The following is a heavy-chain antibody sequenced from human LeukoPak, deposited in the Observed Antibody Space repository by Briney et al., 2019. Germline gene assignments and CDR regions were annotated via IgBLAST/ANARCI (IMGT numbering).Heavy chain of an antibody. CDR1: GYSFANYW. CDR3: ARLLSWVRGVNYYYYMDV. CDR2: IYPDDSDT. J-gene: IGHJ6*03. Sequence: GESLKISCKGSGYSFANYWIGWVRQMPGKGLEWMGIIYPDDSDTRYSPSFQGQVTISADKSISTAYLQWSSLKASDTAMYYCARLLSWVRGVNYYYYMDVWGKGTTVTISS. V-gene: IGHV5-51*01. D-gene: IGHD3-10*01.